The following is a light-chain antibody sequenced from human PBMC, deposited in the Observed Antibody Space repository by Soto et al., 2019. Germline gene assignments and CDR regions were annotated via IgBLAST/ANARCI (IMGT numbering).Light chain of an antibody. CDR1: QSLLHSNGYKY. J-gene: IGKJ2*01. CDR3: MQTLQTPYT. Sequence: DIVMTHSPLSLPVTPGEPVSISCRSSQSLLHSNGYKYLNWYLQKPGQSPQLLIYLGSNRASGVPDRFSGSGSGTDFTLKISRVEAEDVGVYYCMQTLQTPYTFGQGTKVDIK. CDR2: LGS. V-gene: IGKV2-28*01.